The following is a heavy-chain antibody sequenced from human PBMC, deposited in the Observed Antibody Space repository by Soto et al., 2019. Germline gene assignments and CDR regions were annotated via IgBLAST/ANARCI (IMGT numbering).Heavy chain of an antibody. Sequence: QVQLMQSGAEVKKPGASVKVSCKASGDTFTDYYIHLVRQAPGQGLEWMGAVNPSGGHTTYAQHFLGRVTMTRDTSTSTLYMELTSLTSEDTAVYYCARGGHVVVVTAALDYWGQGTLVTVSS. D-gene: IGHD2-21*02. V-gene: IGHV1-46*01. CDR2: VNPSGGHT. CDR1: GDTFTDYY. CDR3: ARGGHVVVVTAALDY. J-gene: IGHJ4*02.